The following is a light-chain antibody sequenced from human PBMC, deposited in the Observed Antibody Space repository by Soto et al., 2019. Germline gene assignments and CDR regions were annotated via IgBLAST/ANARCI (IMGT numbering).Light chain of an antibody. J-gene: IGLJ2*01. CDR1: SSNIGAGFD. CDR2: GNS. V-gene: IGLV1-40*01. CDR3: QSYDSSLSGSV. Sequence: QPVLTQPPSVSGAPGQRVTISCTGSSSNIGAGFDVHWYQQLPGTAPKFLIYGNSNRPSGVPDRFSASKSGTSASLAITGLQAEDEADYYCQSYDSSLSGSVFGGGTKLTVL.